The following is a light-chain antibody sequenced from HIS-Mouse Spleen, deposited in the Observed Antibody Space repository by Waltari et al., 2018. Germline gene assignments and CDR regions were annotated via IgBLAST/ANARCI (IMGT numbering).Light chain of an antibody. V-gene: IGLV3-9*01. CDR1: NIGSKN. CDR3: QVWDSSTAV. Sequence: SYELTQPLSVSVALGQTARITCGGNNIGSKNVHWYQQKPGQAPVLVIYRDSNRPSGSPGRFSCSNSGNTATLTISRAQAGDEADYYCQVWDSSTAVFGGGTKLTVL. J-gene: IGLJ2*01. CDR2: RDS.